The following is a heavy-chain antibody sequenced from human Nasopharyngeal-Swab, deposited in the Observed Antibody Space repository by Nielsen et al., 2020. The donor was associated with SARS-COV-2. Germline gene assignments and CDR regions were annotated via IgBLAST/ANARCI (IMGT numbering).Heavy chain of an antibody. V-gene: IGHV1-8*01. D-gene: IGHD3-10*01. Sequence: ASVKVSCKASGYTFTSYDINWVRQATGQGLEWMGWMNPNSGNTGYAQKFQGRVTMTRNTSISTAYMELSSLRSEDTAVYYCARDPYYYGSGSQRDFDYWCQGTLVTVSS. CDR2: MNPNSGNT. CDR1: GYTFTSYD. J-gene: IGHJ4*02. CDR3: ARDPYYYGSGSQRDFDY.